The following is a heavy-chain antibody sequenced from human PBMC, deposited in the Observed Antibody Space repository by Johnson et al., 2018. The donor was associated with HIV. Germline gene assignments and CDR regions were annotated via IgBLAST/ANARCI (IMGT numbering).Heavy chain of an antibody. CDR1: GFTFSDYY. CDR3: ARATDQRLDAFDI. CDR2: ISSSGSTI. D-gene: IGHD6-25*01. J-gene: IGHJ3*02. V-gene: IGHV3-11*04. Sequence: QVQLVESGGGLVQPGGSLRLSCAASGFTFSDYYMSWIRQAPGKGLEWVSYISSSGSTIYYADSVKGRFILSRDNSQNTLYLQMNSRRAEDTAVYYCARATDQRLDAFDIWGQVTMVTVSS.